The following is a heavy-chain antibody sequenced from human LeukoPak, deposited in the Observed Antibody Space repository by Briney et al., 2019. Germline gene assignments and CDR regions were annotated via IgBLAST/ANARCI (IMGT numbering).Heavy chain of an antibody. CDR3: AKGSFPDYYDSSGYAIDY. J-gene: IGHJ4*02. CDR2: ISGSGGST. V-gene: IGHV3-23*01. CDR1: GFTFSSYA. D-gene: IGHD3-22*01. Sequence: PGGSLRLSCAASGFTFSSYAMSWVRQAPGKGLEWVSAISGSGGSTYYADSVKGRFTISRDNSKNTLYLQMNSLRAEDTAVYYCAKGSFPDYYDSSGYAIDYWGQGTLVTVSS.